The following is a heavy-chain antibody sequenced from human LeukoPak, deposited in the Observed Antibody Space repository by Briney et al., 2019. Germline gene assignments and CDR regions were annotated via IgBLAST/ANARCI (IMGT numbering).Heavy chain of an antibody. CDR1: GYTFTSYY. CDR3: ARASLDSYCSGGSCYSNWFDP. CDR2: INPSGGRT. D-gene: IGHD2-15*01. Sequence: ASVKASCKASGYTFTSYYMHWVRQAPGQGLEWMGIINPSGGRTSYAQKFQGRVTMTRDTSTSTVYMELSSLRSEDTAVYYCARASLDSYCSGGSCYSNWFDPWGQGTLVTVSS. V-gene: IGHV1-46*01. J-gene: IGHJ5*02.